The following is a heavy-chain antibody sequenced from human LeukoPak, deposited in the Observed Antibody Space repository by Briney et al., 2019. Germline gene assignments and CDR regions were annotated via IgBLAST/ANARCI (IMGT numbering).Heavy chain of an antibody. CDR3: ARDQAYFDY. Sequence: GGSLRLSCAASGFSFSGYWMHWVRQAPGKGLEWVAVIWYDGSNKYYADSVKGRFTISRDNSKNTLHLQMNSLRTEDTAVYYCARDQAYFDYWGQGTLVTVSS. V-gene: IGHV3-33*08. CDR2: IWYDGSNK. J-gene: IGHJ4*02. CDR1: GFSFSGYW.